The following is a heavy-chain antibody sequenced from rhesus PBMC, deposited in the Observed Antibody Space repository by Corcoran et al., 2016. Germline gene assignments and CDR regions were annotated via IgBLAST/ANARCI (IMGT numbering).Heavy chain of an antibody. D-gene: IGHD6-25*01. V-gene: IGHV4-80*01. J-gene: IGHJ4*01. CDR1: GGSFSSYW. CDR2: INGNSGST. CDR3: ASNSRGWAAGSDY. Sequence: QVQLQESGPGLVKPSETLSLTCAVSGGSFSSYWWSGIRQPPGMGLEWIGGINGNSGSTTYNPSLKSRVTISKDASKNQFSLKLSSVTAADTAVYYCASNSRGWAAGSDYWGQGVLVTVSS.